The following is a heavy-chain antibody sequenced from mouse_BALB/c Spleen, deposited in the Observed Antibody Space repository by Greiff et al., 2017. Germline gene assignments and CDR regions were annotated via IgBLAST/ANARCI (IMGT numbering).Heavy chain of an antibody. Sequence: EVKLVESGGDLVKPGGSLKLSCAASGFTFSSYGMSWVRQTPDKRLEWVATISSGGSYTYYPDSVKGRFTISRDNAKNTLYLQMSSLKSEDTAMYYCARHSSYDYDSYYFDYWGQGTTLTVSS. CDR3: ARHSSYDYDSYYFDY. J-gene: IGHJ2*01. CDR1: GFTFSSYG. D-gene: IGHD2-4*01. CDR2: ISSGGSYT. V-gene: IGHV5-6*01.